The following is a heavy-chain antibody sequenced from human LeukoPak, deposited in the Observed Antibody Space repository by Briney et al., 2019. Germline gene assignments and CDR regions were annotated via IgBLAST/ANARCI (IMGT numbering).Heavy chain of an antibody. CDR3: ARGGYCTNGVCFIGTTYYGMDV. CDR2: MNPNSGNT. J-gene: IGHJ6*02. CDR1: GYTFTSYD. Sequence: ASVKDSCEASGYTFTSYDINWVRQATGQGLEWMGWMNPNSGNTGYAQKFQGRVTITRNTSISTAYMELSSLRSEDTAVYYCARGGYCTNGVCFIGTTYYGMDVWGQGTTVTVSS. D-gene: IGHD2-8*01. V-gene: IGHV1-8*01.